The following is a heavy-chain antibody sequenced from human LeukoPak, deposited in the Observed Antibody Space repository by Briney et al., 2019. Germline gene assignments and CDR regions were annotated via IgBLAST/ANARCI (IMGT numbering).Heavy chain of an antibody. D-gene: IGHD7-27*01. V-gene: IGHV1-58*01. CDR3: AAALGTARPIDY. J-gene: IGHJ4*02. CDR2: IVVGSGNT. Sequence: SVKVSCKASGFTFTSSAVQWVRQARGQRLEWIGWIVVGSGNTNYAQKFQERVTITRDMSTSTAYMELSSLRSEDTAVYYCAAALGTARPIDYWGQGTLVTVSS. CDR1: GFTFTSSA.